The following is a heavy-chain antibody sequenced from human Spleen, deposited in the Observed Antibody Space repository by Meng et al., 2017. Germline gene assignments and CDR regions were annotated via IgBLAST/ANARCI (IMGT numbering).Heavy chain of an antibody. CDR1: GYTFTGYY. V-gene: IGHV1-2*02. CDR2: INPNRGGT. Sequence: ASVKVSCKASGYTFTGYYMHWVRQAPGQGLEWMGWINPNRGGTNYAQKFQGRVTMTRDTSISTDYMELSSLRSDDTAVYYCARMVGSGYDAFDIWGQGTMVTVSS. CDR3: ARMVGSGYDAFDI. D-gene: IGHD5-12*01. J-gene: IGHJ3*02.